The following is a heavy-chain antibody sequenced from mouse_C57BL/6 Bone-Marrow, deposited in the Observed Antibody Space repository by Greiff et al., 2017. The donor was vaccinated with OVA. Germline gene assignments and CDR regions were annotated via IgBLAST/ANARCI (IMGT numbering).Heavy chain of an antibody. V-gene: IGHV1-72*01. CDR1: GYTFTSYW. CDR2: FDPNSGGT. CDR3: ARRFLITTVVDYYAMDY. J-gene: IGHJ4*01. D-gene: IGHD1-1*01. Sequence: VQLQQPGAELVKPGASVKLSCKASGYTFTSYWMHWVKQRPGRGLEWIGRFDPNSGGTKYNEKFKSKATLTVDKPSSTAYMQLSSLTSEDSAVYYCARRFLITTVVDYYAMDYWGQGTSVTVSS.